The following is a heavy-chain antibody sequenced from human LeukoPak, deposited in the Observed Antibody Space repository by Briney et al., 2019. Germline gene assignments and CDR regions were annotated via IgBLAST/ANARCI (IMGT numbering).Heavy chain of an antibody. CDR2: IRYDGSNK. Sequence: GGSLRLSCAASGFTFSSYGMHWVRQTPGKGLEWVAFIRYDGSNKYYADSVKGRFTISRDNSKNTLYLQMNSLRAEDTAVYYCAKNRYSYGPFDYWGQGTLVTVSS. CDR1: GFTFSSYG. J-gene: IGHJ4*02. V-gene: IGHV3-30*02. D-gene: IGHD5-18*01. CDR3: AKNRYSYGPFDY.